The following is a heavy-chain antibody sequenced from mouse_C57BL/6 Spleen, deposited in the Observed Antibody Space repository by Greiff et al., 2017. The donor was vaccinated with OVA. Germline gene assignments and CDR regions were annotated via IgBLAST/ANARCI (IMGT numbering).Heavy chain of an antibody. CDR2: IDPENGDT. CDR1: GFNIKDDY. D-gene: IGHD2-2*01. Sequence: VQLQQSGAELVRPGASVKLSCTASGFNIKDDYMHWVKQRPEQGLEWIGWIDPENGDTEYASKFQGKATITADTSSNTAYLQLSSLTSEDTAVYYCTTMVTTRDWYFDVWGTGTTVTVSS. V-gene: IGHV14-4*01. CDR3: TTMVTTRDWYFDV. J-gene: IGHJ1*03.